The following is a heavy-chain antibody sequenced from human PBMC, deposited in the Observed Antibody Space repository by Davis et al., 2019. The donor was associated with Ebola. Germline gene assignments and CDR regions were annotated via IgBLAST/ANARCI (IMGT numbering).Heavy chain of an antibody. CDR1: GYTFTGYY. J-gene: IGHJ6*02. D-gene: IGHD6-13*01. V-gene: IGHV1-2*04. Sequence: AASVKVSCKASGYTFTGYYMHWVRQAPGQGLEWMGWINPNSGGTNYAQKFQGWVTMTRDPSISTAYMELSRLRSDDTAVYYCATNSGGIAAAGKGYYYYGMDVWGQGTTVTVSS. CDR2: INPNSGGT. CDR3: ATNSGGIAAAGKGYYYYGMDV.